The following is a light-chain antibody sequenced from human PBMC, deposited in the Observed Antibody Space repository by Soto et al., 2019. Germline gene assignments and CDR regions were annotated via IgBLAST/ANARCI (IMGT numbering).Light chain of an antibody. V-gene: IGLV1-40*01. Sequence: QSVLTQPPSVSGAPGQRVTISCTGSSSNIGAGHDVHWYQQLPGTAPKLLISGNSNRPSGVPDRFSGSKSDTSASLAITGLQAEDETDYYCQSYDSSLSGDVFGTGTKLTVL. CDR3: QSYDSSLSGDV. CDR2: GNS. CDR1: SSNIGAGHD. J-gene: IGLJ1*01.